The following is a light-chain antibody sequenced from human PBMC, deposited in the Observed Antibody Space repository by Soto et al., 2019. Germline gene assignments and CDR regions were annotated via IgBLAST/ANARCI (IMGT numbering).Light chain of an antibody. J-gene: IGKJ4*01. V-gene: IGKV3-15*01. CDR2: DAS. CDR3: QQRRNWPLT. CDR1: QNVYNN. Sequence: EIVMTQSPATLSVSPGEGATLSCKASQNVYNNLAWYQQRPGQPPRLLIYDASTRATGISARFSGSGYGTEFTLTISSLQSEDFAVYFCQQRRNWPLTFGGGTKVEIK.